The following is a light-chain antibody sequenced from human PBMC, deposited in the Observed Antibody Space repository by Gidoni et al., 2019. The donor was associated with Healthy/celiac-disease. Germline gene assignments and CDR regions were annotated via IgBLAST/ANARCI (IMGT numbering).Light chain of an antibody. J-gene: IGKJ3*01. Sequence: EIVLTQSTATLSLSPGERATLSCRASQSVSSYLAWYQQKPGQAPRLLIYDASNRATGIPARFSGSGSGTDFTLTISSLGPEDFAVYYCQQRSNWPPRFTFGPGTKVDIK. V-gene: IGKV3-11*01. CDR1: QSVSSY. CDR2: DAS. CDR3: QQRSNWPPRFT.